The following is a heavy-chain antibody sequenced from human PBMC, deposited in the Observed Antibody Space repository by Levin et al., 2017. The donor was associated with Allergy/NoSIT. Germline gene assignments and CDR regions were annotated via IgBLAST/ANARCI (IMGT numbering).Heavy chain of an antibody. V-gene: IGHV1-24*01. CDR1: GYTLTELS. CDR2: FDPEDGET. J-gene: IGHJ3*02. D-gene: IGHD6-13*01. Sequence: GASVKVSCKVSGYTLTELSMHWVRQAPGKGLEWMGGFDPEDGETIYAQKFQGRVTMTEDTSTDTAYMELSSLRSEDTAVYYCATDLPYSSSWYGAFDIWGQGTMVTVSS. CDR3: ATDLPYSSSWYGAFDI.